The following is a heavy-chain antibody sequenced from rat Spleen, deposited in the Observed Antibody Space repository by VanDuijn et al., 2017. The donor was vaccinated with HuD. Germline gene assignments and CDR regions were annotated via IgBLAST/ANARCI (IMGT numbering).Heavy chain of an antibody. J-gene: IGHJ2*01. CDR3: ARRHYGYTDYFDY. Sequence: EVQLVESDGGLVQPGRSLKLSCAASGFTFSDYYMAWVRQAPTKGLEWVATISSDGRRNYYRDSVKGRFTITIDNAKNSLYLQMDSLRSEDTATFYCARRHYGYTDYFDYWGQGVMVTVSS. D-gene: IGHD1-9*01. CDR2: ISSDGRRN. V-gene: IGHV5-29*01. CDR1: GFTFSDYY.